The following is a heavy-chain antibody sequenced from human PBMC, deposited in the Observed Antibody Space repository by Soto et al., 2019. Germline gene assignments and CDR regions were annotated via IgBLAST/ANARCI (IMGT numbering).Heavy chain of an antibody. Sequence: PGGSLRLCYAACEFTFSSYAMSWVRQAPGKGLEWVSAISGSGGSTYYADSVKGRFTISRDNSKNTLYLQMNSLRAEDTAVYYCAKGVSSGWSTPSDYWGQGTLVTVSS. V-gene: IGHV3-23*01. CDR2: ISGSGGST. CDR3: AKGVSSGWSTPSDY. CDR1: EFTFSSYA. D-gene: IGHD6-19*01. J-gene: IGHJ4*02.